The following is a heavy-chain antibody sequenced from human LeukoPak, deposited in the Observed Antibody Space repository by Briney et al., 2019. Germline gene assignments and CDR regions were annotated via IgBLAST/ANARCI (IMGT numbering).Heavy chain of an antibody. CDR1: GGSISSTYW. J-gene: IGHJ4*02. CDR2: VHLDGRT. Sequence: PSETLSLKPGVSGGSISSTYWWTWVRQPPGKGLEWIGEVHLDGRTNYNPSLESRLTMSVDLSENHISLKLTSVTAADTAVYYCAREGGFCRPLDNTGQGTLVTVSS. D-gene: IGHD3-3*01. V-gene: IGHV4-4*02. CDR3: AREGGFCRPLDN.